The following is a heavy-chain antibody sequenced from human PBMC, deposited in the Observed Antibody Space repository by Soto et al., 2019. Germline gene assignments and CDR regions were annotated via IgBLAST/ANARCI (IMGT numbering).Heavy chain of an antibody. D-gene: IGHD3-9*01. V-gene: IGHV4-39*01. CDR1: GDSISRTDYY. Sequence: SETLSLTCIVSGDSISRTDYYWSWILQPPGKGLQWIGGFSYKVTTHYSPSLKSRAAIYVDKSKNQFSLKLSYVTPADTAVFYCARSTVWNYHKTGPYHGFDNCGQGTPVTVSS. CDR3: ARSTVWNYHKTGPYHGFDN. CDR2: FSYKVTT. J-gene: IGHJ4*02.